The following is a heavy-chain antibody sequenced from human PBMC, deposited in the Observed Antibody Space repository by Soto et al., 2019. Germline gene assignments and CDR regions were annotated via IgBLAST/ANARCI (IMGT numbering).Heavy chain of an antibody. Sequence: ASVKVSCKASGYTFTSYGISWVRQAPGQGLEWMGWISAYNGNTNYAQKLQGRVTMTTDTSTSTAYMELRSLRSDDTAVYYCARPVDTAMVTVWFDPWGQGTLVTVSS. CDR3: ARPVDTAMVTVWFDP. CDR1: GYTFTSYG. J-gene: IGHJ5*02. D-gene: IGHD5-18*01. V-gene: IGHV1-18*01. CDR2: ISAYNGNT.